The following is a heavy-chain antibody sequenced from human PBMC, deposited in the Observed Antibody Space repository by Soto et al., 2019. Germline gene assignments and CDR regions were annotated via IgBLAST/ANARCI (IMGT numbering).Heavy chain of an antibody. CDR3: ARDGRGSSGWAVLDY. CDR1: GFTVSSNY. Sequence: EVQLVESGGGLVQPGGSLRLSCAASGFTVSSNYMSWVRQAPGKGLEWVSVTYSGGSTYYADSVKGRFTISRDNSKNTLYLQMNSLRVVDTTVYYCARDGRGSSGWAVLDYWGQGTLVTVSS. D-gene: IGHD6-25*01. V-gene: IGHV3-66*01. J-gene: IGHJ4*02. CDR2: TYSGGST.